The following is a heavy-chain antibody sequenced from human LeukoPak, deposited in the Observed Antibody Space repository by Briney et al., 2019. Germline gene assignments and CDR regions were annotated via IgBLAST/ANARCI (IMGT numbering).Heavy chain of an antibody. CDR3: ARENLGYCTGGSCYHFDY. D-gene: IGHD2-15*01. V-gene: IGHV4-59*12. Sequence: PSETLSLTCTVSGGSISSYYWSWIRQPAGKGLERIGYIYYSGNTYYNPSLKSRIIISVDTSKNQFSLKLSSVTAADTAVYYCARENLGYCTGGSCYHFDYWGQGTLVTVSS. J-gene: IGHJ4*02. CDR2: IYYSGNT. CDR1: GGSISSYY.